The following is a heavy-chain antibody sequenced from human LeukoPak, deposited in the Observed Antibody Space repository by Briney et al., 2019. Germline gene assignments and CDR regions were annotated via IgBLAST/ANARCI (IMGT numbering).Heavy chain of an antibody. CDR1: GGSISSHY. V-gene: IGHV4-59*11. Sequence: SETLSLTCTVSGGSISSHYWSWIQQPPGKGLEWIGYIYYSGSTNYNPSLKSRVTISVDTSKNQFSLKLSSVTAADTAVYYCASHSSSWYGKFDYWGQGTLVTVSS. D-gene: IGHD6-13*01. CDR3: ASHSSSWYGKFDY. J-gene: IGHJ4*02. CDR2: IYYSGST.